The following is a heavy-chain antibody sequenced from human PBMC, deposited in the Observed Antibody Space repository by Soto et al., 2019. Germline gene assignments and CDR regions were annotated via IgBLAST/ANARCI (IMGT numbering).Heavy chain of an antibody. V-gene: IGHV3-66*01. CDR2: IQSGGST. D-gene: IGHD2-15*01. Sequence: EVQLVESGGDLVQPGGSLRLSCAASGFSVNSKYMSWVRQAPGKGLEWVSLIQSGGSTYYAGSVKGRFTISRDFSENTLFLQMNSLRVEETVVYYCTKDDVHCNVVRCYGVPMDFWGKGTTVTVSA. J-gene: IGHJ6*04. CDR1: GFSVNSKY. CDR3: TKDDVHCNVVRCYGVPMDF.